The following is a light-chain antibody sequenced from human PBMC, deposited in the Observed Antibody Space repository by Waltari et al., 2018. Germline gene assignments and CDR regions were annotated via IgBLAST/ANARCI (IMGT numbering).Light chain of an antibody. J-gene: IGLJ3*02. CDR2: VNSDGSH. V-gene: IGLV4-69*01. CDR3: ETGGHGTWV. Sequence: QLVVTQSPSVSAALGAPVKLTCTLSSGHRSNVIAWLQQHPEKGPRYLMKVNSDGSHSKGDEIPDRFSGSSSGAERYLTISNVQSEDEADYYCETGGHGTWVFGGGTRLTVL. CDR1: SGHRSNV.